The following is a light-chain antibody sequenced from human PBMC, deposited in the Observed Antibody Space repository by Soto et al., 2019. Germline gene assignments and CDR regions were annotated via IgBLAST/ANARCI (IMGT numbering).Light chain of an antibody. CDR3: QKYTNCNPWT. V-gene: IGKV3-15*01. CDR2: GAS. J-gene: IGKJ1*01. CDR1: QSVSSN. Sequence: IMMTQSPAPLSVSPGEITTLSCRASQSVSSNLAWYQQKPGQAPRLLIRGASTRATGVSARFSGSGSGIEFTLTISSLQSEDFAFYYCQKYTNCNPWTFGEGSKV.